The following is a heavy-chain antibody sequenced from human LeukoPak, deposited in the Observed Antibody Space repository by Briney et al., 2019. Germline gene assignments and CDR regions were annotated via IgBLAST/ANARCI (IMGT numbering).Heavy chain of an antibody. CDR3: AKGDDGDWSAFDF. CDR1: GFTFNKYA. D-gene: IGHD2-21*02. CDR2: ISESGDKT. J-gene: IGHJ3*01. V-gene: IGHV3-23*01. Sequence: PGGSLRLSCVVSGFTFNKYAMSWVPQAPGKGLEWVSVISESGDKTLYAGSVRGRFTISRDNSKNTLSLQMNSLRAEDTALYYCAKGDDGDWSAFDFWGQGTMVTVSP.